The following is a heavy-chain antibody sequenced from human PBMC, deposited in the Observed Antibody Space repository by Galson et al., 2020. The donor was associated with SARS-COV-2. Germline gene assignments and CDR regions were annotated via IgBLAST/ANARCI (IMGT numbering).Heavy chain of an antibody. Sequence: TGGSLRLSCVASGFSIRSYSMNWVRQPPGKGLEWVSYIRSSGSPIYYADSVKGRFTISRDIAKNSLFLQMDSLRDEDTAVYYCVRDPHALDYWGQGTLVTVSS. V-gene: IGHV3-48*02. J-gene: IGHJ4*02. CDR2: IRSSGSPI. CDR1: GFSIRSYS. CDR3: VRDPHALDY. D-gene: IGHD2-2*01.